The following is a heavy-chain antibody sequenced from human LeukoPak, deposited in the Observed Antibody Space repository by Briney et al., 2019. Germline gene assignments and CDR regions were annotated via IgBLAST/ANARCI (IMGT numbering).Heavy chain of an antibody. V-gene: IGHV3-23*01. D-gene: IGHD5-18*01. Sequence: PGGSLRLSCAASGFTFSSYAMSWVRQAPGKGLEWVSAISGSGGSTYYADSVKGRFTISRDNSKNTLYLQMNSLKTEDTAVYYCTRDLNPGHSVPGFWGQGTLVTVSS. CDR3: TRDLNPGHSVPGF. J-gene: IGHJ4*02. CDR2: ISGSGGST. CDR1: GFTFSSYA.